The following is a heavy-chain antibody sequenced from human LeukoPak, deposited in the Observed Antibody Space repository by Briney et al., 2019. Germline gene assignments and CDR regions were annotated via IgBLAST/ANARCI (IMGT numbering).Heavy chain of an antibody. J-gene: IGHJ4*02. V-gene: IGHV3-23*05. CDR2: ICTGGYPT. CDR3: AKREYFYFGY. CDR1: GFTFSSYA. Sequence: PGGSLRLSCAASGFTFSSYAMSCVRQAPGKGLEWVSSICTGGYPTLYSDSVKGRFTISRDNSKNTLYLQMNSLRVEDTAVYYCAKREYFYFGYWGQGTLVTVSS. D-gene: IGHD2/OR15-2a*01.